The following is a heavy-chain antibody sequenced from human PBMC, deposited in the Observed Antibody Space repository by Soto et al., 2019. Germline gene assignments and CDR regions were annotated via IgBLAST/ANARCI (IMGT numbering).Heavy chain of an antibody. CDR2: IYDSGSA. CDR1: GSSISSYH. CDR3: AAAVPAEYVFPYYYMDV. D-gene: IGHD3-16*01. J-gene: IGHJ6*03. V-gene: IGHV4-59*03. Sequence: QVQLQESGPGLVKPSETLSLTCTVSGSSISSYHWSWIRQTPGKGLQLIGYIYDSGSANYNPSLKIRVTFSVDTSKNPVSLKLSSVTAADTGVYYCAAAVPAEYVFPYYYMDVWGKGTTVTVSS.